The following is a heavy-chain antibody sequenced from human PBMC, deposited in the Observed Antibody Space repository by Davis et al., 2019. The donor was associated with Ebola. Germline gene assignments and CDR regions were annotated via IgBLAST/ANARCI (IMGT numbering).Heavy chain of an antibody. CDR3: ARAQFPTTSDH. D-gene: IGHD1-1*01. CDR2: INPHNGNT. J-gene: IGHJ4*02. V-gene: IGHV1-18*04. CDR1: GYTFTNYG. Sequence: AASVKVSCKASGYTFTNYGITWVRQAPGQGPEWMGWINPHNGNTNYAQNVQGRVTMTTDTSTSTAYMEVGSLRSDDTAVYYCARAQFPTTSDHWGQGTLVTVSS.